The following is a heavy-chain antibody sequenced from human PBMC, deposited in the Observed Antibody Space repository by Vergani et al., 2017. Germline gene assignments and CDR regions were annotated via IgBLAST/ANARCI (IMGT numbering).Heavy chain of an antibody. CDR2: IVVGSGNT. J-gene: IGHJ6*02. CDR1: GFTFTSSA. V-gene: IGHV1-58*02. D-gene: IGHD4-23*01. Sequence: QMQLVQSGPEVKKPGTSVKVSCKASGFTFTSSAMQWVRQARGQRLEWIGWIVVGSGNTNYAQKFQERVTITRDMSTSTAYMELRSLRSDDTAVYYCARDGTTVGGWHYYYGMDVWGQGTTVTVSS. CDR3: ARDGTTVGGWHYYYGMDV.